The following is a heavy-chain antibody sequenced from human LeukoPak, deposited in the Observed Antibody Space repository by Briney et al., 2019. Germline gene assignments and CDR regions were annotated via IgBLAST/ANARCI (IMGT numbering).Heavy chain of an antibody. Sequence: ASVKVSCKASGYTFTGYYMHWVRQAPGQGLEWMGWINPNSGGTNYAQKFQGRVTMTRDTSISTAYMELSSLRSEDTAVYYCARNYYYDSSGYYLYWGQGTLVTVSS. CDR2: INPNSGGT. D-gene: IGHD3-22*01. CDR1: GYTFTGYY. J-gene: IGHJ4*02. CDR3: ARNYYYDSSGYYLY. V-gene: IGHV1-2*02.